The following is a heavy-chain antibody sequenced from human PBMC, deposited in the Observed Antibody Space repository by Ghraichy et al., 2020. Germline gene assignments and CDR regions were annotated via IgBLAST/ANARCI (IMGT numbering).Heavy chain of an antibody. J-gene: IGHJ4*02. CDR2: INHSGST. D-gene: IGHD3-10*01. V-gene: IGHV4-34*01. Sequence: SETLSLTCAVYGGSFSGYYWSWIRQPPGKGLEWIGEINHSGSTNYNPSLKSRVTISVDTSKNQFSLKLSSVTAADTAVYYCASRPVSVVQGVITLPHLYYFDYWGQGTLVTVSS. CDR1: GGSFSGYY. CDR3: ASRPVSVVQGVITLPHLYYFDY.